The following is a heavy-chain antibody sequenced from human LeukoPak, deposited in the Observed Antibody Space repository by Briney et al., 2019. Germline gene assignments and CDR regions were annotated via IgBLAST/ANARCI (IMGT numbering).Heavy chain of an antibody. CDR1: GYTFTSYY. Sequence: ASVKVSCKASGYTFTSYYMHWVRQAPGQGLEWMGIINPSGGSTSYAQKFQGRVTMTRDTSTSTVYMELSSLRSEDTAVYYCARDCSGSNNSSWYQFPQNDNWFDPWGQGTLVTVSS. CDR3: ARDCSGSNNSSWYQFPQNDNWFDP. D-gene: IGHD6-13*01. V-gene: IGHV1-46*01. J-gene: IGHJ5*02. CDR2: INPSGGST.